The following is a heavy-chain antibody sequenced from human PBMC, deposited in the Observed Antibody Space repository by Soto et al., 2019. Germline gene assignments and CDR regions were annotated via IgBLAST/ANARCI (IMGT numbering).Heavy chain of an antibody. CDR1: GGTFSTYA. CDR2: IIPIFGAP. CDR3: ARGGSRSSTYYNYGMDV. J-gene: IGHJ6*02. D-gene: IGHD6-6*01. V-gene: IGHV1-69*13. Sequence: SVKVSCKASGGTFSTYAISWVRQAPGQGLEWMGGIIPIFGAPNYARKFQGRVTIIADESSTTTYMELRSLRSEDTAVYYCARGGSRSSTYYNYGMDVWGQGTTVTVSS.